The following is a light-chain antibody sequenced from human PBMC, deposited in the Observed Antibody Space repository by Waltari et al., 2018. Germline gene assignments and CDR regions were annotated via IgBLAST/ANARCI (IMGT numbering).Light chain of an antibody. CDR3: SSYTSSNSVV. CDR2: EVT. CDR1: SSDVGSYNH. J-gene: IGLJ2*01. V-gene: IGLV2-18*02. Sequence: QSALTQPPSVSGSPGQSVTISCTGTSSDVGSYNHVSWYQQPPGTAPKLMIYEVTYRPSGVPDRFSGSKSGNTASLTISGLQAEDEADYYCSSYTSSNSVVFGGGTKLTVL.